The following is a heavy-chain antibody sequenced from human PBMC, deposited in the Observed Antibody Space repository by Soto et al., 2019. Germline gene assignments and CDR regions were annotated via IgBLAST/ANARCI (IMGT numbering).Heavy chain of an antibody. D-gene: IGHD3-3*01. CDR3: ARDWTQKPFYDFWSGYYYSYYGMDV. CDR2: MNPSNGNA. Sequence: ASVKVSCKASGYTFITYDIHWVRQATGQGLEWMGWMNPSNGNAGYAQKFQGRVTMTRNTSISTAYMELSSLRSEDTAVYFCARDWTQKPFYDFWSGYYYSYYGMDVWGQGTTVTVSS. J-gene: IGHJ6*02. CDR1: GYTFITYD. V-gene: IGHV1-8*01.